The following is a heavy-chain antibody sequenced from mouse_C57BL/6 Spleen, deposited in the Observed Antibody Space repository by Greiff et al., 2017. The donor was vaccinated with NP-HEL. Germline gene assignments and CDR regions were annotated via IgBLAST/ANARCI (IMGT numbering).Heavy chain of an antibody. J-gene: IGHJ4*01. CDR2: IYPGSGNT. CDR3: ARDRGYAMDY. Sequence: QVQLQQSGPELVKPGASVKISCKASGYSFTSYYIHWVKQRPGQGLEWIGWIYPGSGNTKYNEKFKGKATLTADPSSSTAYMQLSSLTSEDSAVYYCARDRGYAMDYWGQGTSVTVSS. D-gene: IGHD2-14*01. CDR1: GYSFTSYY. V-gene: IGHV1-66*01.